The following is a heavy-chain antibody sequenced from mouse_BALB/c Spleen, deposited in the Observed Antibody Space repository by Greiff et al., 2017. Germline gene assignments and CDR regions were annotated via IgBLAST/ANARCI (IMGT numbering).Heavy chain of an antibody. V-gene: IGHV7-3*02. CDR2: IRNKANGYTT. Sequence: EVKLMESGGGLVQPGGSLRLSCATSGFTFTDYYMSWVRQPPGKALEWLGFIRNKANGYTTEYSASVKGRFTISRDNSQSILYLQMNTLRAEDSATYYCARETYYFDYWGQGTTLTVSS. CDR1: GFTFTDYY. J-gene: IGHJ2*01. CDR3: ARETYYFDY.